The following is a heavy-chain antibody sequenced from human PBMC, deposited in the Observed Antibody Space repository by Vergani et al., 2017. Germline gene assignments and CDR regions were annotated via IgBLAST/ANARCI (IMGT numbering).Heavy chain of an antibody. CDR3: ASGGELWCGVLRSDY. D-gene: IGHD3-10*01. V-gene: IGHV1-2*02. J-gene: IGHJ4*02. Sequence: QVQLVQSGAEVKKPGASVKVSCKASGYTFTGYYMHWVRQAPGQGLEWMGWINPNSGGPNYAQKFQGRVTMTRDTSISTAYMELSRLRSDDTAVYYCASGGELWCGVLRSDYWGQGTLVTVSS. CDR2: INPNSGGP. CDR1: GYTFTGYY.